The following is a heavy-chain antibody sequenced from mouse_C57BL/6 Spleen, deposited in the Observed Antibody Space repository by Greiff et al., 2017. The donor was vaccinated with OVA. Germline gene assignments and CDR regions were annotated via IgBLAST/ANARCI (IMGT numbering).Heavy chain of an antibody. CDR1: GYTFTSYG. D-gene: IGHD2-2*01. J-gene: IGHJ3*01. V-gene: IGHV1-81*01. CDR2: IYPRSGNT. CDR3: ARRDGYDEFAY. Sequence: VKLVESGAELARPGASVKLSCKASGYTFTSYGISWVKQSTGQGLEWIGEIYPRSGNTYYNEKFKGKATLTADKSSSTAYMELRSLTSEDSAVYFCARRDGYDEFAYWGQGTLVTVSA.